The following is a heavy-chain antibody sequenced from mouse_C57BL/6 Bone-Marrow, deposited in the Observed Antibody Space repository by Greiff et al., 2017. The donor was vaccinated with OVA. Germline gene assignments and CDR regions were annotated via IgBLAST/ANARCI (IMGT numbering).Heavy chain of an antibody. Sequence: VKLVESGGGLVKPGGSLKLSCAASGFTFSSYAMSWVRQTPEKRLEWVATISDGGSYTYYTDNGKGRFTITRENAKNNLYLQVGDMKIEDRAMYDWARGYGKDYWGQGTTLTVSS. V-gene: IGHV5-4*03. J-gene: IGHJ2*01. D-gene: IGHD2-1*01. CDR3: ARGYGKDY. CDR2: ISDGGSYT. CDR1: GFTFSSYA.